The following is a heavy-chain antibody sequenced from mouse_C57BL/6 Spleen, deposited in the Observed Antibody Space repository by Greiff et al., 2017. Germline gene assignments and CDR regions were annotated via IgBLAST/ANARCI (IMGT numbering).Heavy chain of an antibody. CDR3: ARNYYGSSYWYFDV. V-gene: IGHV2-2*01. CDR1: GFSFTSYG. J-gene: IGHJ1*03. Sequence: QVQLKESGPGLVQPSQSLSITCTVSGFSFTSYGVHWVRQSPGKGLEWLGVIWSGGSTDYNAAFISRLSNSTDNSKSQVFFEMNSLQADDTAIYYCARNYYGSSYWYFDVWGTGTTVTVSS. CDR2: IWSGGST. D-gene: IGHD1-1*01.